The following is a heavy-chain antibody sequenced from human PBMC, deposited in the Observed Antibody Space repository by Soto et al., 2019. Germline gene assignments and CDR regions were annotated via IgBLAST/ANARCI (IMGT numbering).Heavy chain of an antibody. Sequence: QLQLQESGPGLVKPSETLSLTCTVSGGSISSSSYYWGWIRQPPGKGLEWIGSIYYSGSTYYNPSLKIRVTVSVDTSKNQFSLKLSSVTAADTAVYYCARLIPSATPDAFDIWGQGTMVTVSS. CDR3: ARLIPSATPDAFDI. CDR1: GGSISSSSYY. D-gene: IGHD2-15*01. CDR2: IYYSGST. V-gene: IGHV4-39*01. J-gene: IGHJ3*02.